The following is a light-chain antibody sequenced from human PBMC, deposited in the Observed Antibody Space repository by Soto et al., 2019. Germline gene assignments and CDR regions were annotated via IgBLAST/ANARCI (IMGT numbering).Light chain of an antibody. CDR1: SSNIGSNP. J-gene: IGLJ3*02. Sequence: QSVLTQPPSASGTPGQRVTISCSGSSSNIGSNPVNWFQQLPGTAPKVLIFSNNQRPSGVPDRFSGSKSGTSGSLAISGLQSEDEADYYCAAWDDSLKGWVFGGGTQLTVL. CDR2: SNN. V-gene: IGLV1-44*01. CDR3: AAWDDSLKGWV.